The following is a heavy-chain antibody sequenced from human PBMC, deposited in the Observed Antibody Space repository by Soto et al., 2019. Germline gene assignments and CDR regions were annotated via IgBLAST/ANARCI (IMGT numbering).Heavy chain of an antibody. D-gene: IGHD6-19*01. CDR3: ARVRNRGYRSGWYVVPPRDAFDI. V-gene: IGHV6-1*01. J-gene: IGHJ3*02. CDR1: GDSVSSNSAA. Sequence: SQTLSLTCAISGDSVSSNSAAWNWIRQSPSRGLEWLGRTYYRSKWYNDYAVSVKSRITINPDTSKNQFSLQLNSVTPEDTAVYYCARVRNRGYRSGWYVVPPRDAFDIWGQGTMVTVSS. CDR2: TYYRSKWYN.